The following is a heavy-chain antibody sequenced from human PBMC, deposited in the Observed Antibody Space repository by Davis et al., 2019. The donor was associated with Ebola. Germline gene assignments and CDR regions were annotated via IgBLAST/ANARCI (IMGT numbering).Heavy chain of an antibody. Sequence: PGGSLRLSCAASGFTFSSYGMHWVRQAPGKGLEWVAFIRYDGSNKYYADSVKGRFTISRDNSKNTLYLQMNSLRAEDTAVYYCAIPLRYFDWSPGAFDYWGQGTLVTVSS. CDR2: IRYDGSNK. D-gene: IGHD3-9*01. V-gene: IGHV3-30*02. CDR3: AIPLRYFDWSPGAFDY. CDR1: GFTFSSYG. J-gene: IGHJ4*02.